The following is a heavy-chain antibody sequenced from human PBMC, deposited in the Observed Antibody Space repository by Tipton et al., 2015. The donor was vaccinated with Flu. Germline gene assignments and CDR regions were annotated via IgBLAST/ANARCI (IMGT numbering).Heavy chain of an antibody. CDR1: GGSISNYY. CDR3: ARDEGGGYGVWYFDL. CDR2: VYDSGST. D-gene: IGHD5-12*01. J-gene: IGHJ2*01. Sequence: TLSLTCTVSGGSISNYYWSWIRQPPGKGLEWIGYVYDSGSTSYNPSLKSRVTISVDMSKNQFSLKLTSVTAADTAVYYCARDEGGGYGVWYFDLWGRGTLVTVSS. V-gene: IGHV4-59*01.